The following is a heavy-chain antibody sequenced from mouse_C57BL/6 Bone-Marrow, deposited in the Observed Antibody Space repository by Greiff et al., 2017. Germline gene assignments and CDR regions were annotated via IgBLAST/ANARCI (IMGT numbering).Heavy chain of an antibody. CDR1: GYSFTSYY. D-gene: IGHD2-4*01. V-gene: IGHV1-66*01. CDR2: IYPGSGNT. CDR3: ARVGDDYADYYAMDY. Sequence: VKLMESGPELVKPGASVKISCKASGYSFTSYYIHWVKQRPGQGLEWIGWIYPGSGNTKYNEKFKGKATLTADKSSSTAYMQLSSLTSEDSAVYYCARVGDDYADYYAMDYWGQGTSVTVSS. J-gene: IGHJ4*01.